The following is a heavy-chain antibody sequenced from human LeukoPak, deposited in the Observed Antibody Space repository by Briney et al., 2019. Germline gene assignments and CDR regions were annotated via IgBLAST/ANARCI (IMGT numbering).Heavy chain of an antibody. CDR3: ARGLEPYHRSTSLLAAGYFDY. Sequence: ASVKVSCKASGYTFTSYGISWVRQAPGQGLEWMGWISAYNGNTNYAQKLQGRVTMTTDTSTSTAYMELSSLRSEDTAVYYCARGLEPYHRSTSLLAAGYFDYWGQGTLVTVSS. J-gene: IGHJ4*02. D-gene: IGHD1-1*01. CDR1: GYTFTSYG. V-gene: IGHV1-18*01. CDR2: ISAYNGNT.